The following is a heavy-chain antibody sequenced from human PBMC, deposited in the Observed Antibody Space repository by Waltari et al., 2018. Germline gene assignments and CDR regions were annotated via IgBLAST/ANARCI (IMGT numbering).Heavy chain of an antibody. Sequence: QLQLQESGPGLVKPSETLSLTCTVSGGSISSSSYYWGWIRQPPGKVLEWIGSIYYSGSTYYNPSLKSRVTISVDTSKNQFSLKLSSVTAADTAVYYCARHAKIGVRLWSPYFDYWGQGTLVTVSS. CDR2: IYYSGST. V-gene: IGHV4-39*01. J-gene: IGHJ4*02. D-gene: IGHD5-18*01. CDR3: ARHAKIGVRLWSPYFDY. CDR1: GGSISSSSYY.